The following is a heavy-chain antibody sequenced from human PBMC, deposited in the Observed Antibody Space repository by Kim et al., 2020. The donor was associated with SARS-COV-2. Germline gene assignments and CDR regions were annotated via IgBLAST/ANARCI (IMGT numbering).Heavy chain of an antibody. CDR3: AKGITMFRGVTATDAFDI. Sequence: GGSLRLSCAASGFTFSSYAMSWVRQAPGKGLEWVSAISGSGGSTYYADSVKGRFTISRDNSKNTLYLQMNSLRAEDTAVYYCAKGITMFRGVTATDAFDIWGQGTMVTVSS. D-gene: IGHD3-10*01. J-gene: IGHJ3*02. V-gene: IGHV3-23*01. CDR1: GFTFSSYA. CDR2: ISGSGGST.